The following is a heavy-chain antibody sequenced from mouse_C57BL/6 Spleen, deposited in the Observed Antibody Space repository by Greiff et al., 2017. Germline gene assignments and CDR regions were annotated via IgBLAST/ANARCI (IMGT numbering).Heavy chain of an antibody. Sequence: VQLQQSGAELVMPGASVKLSCKASGYTFTSYWMHWVKQRPGHGLEWIGEIVPSDSYTNYNQKFKGKSTLTVDKSSSTAYMQLSSLTSEDSAVYYCARIRYYRSYGYGMDYWGQGTSVTVSS. CDR2: IVPSDSYT. J-gene: IGHJ4*01. D-gene: IGHD2-5*01. CDR3: ARIRYYRSYGYGMDY. CDR1: GYTFTSYW. V-gene: IGHV1-69*01.